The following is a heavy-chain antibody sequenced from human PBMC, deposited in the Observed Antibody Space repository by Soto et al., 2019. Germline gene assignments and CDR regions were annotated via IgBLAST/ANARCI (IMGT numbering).Heavy chain of an antibody. CDR3: AGWGNLLRGPVGFDP. CDR1: GFTFSSYA. Sequence: GGSLRLCCAASGFTFSSYAMSWVRQAPGKGLEWVSAISGSGGSTYYADSVKGRFTISRDNSKNTLYLQMNSLRAEDTAVYYCAGWGNLLRGPVGFDPWGQGTLVTVSS. V-gene: IGHV3-23*01. J-gene: IGHJ5*02. D-gene: IGHD3-16*01. CDR2: ISGSGGST.